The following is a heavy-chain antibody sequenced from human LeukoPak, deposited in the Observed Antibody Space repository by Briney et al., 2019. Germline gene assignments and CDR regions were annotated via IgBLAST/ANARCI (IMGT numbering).Heavy chain of an antibody. V-gene: IGHV3-48*03. CDR2: ISSSGSTV. D-gene: IGHD3-22*01. J-gene: IGHJ4*02. CDR1: GFTFSSYE. CDR3: ARDAYFYDSSGYYDDY. Sequence: GGSLRLSCAASGFTFSSYEMNWVRQAPGKGLELVSYISSSGSTVYYADSVKGRFTISRDNAKNSLYLQMNSLRAEDTAVYYCARDAYFYDSSGYYDDYWGQGTLVTVSS.